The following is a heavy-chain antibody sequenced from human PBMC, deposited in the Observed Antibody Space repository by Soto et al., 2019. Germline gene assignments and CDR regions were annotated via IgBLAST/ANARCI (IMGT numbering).Heavy chain of an antibody. V-gene: IGHV2-5*02. Sequence: SGPTLVNPTQTLTLTCTFSGFSLTSPAVGVNWIRQPPGKALEWLALIYRDDDKQYSPSLKSRLTITKYTSKNQVVLTMTNMDPVDTATYYCAHGSGWLSDYWGQGTLVTVSS. J-gene: IGHJ4*02. D-gene: IGHD6-19*01. CDR3: AHGSGWLSDY. CDR1: GFSLTSPAVG. CDR2: IYRDDDK.